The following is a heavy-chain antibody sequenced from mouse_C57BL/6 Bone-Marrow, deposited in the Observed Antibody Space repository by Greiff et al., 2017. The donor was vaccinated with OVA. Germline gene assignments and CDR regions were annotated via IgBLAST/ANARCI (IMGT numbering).Heavy chain of an antibody. Sequence: VQLQQPGAELVRPGSSVKLSCKASGYTFTSYWMHWVKQRPIQGLEWIGNIDPSDSETHYNQKFKDKATLTVDKSSSTAYMQLSSLTSEDSAVYYCAREGQLRGLFAYWGQGTLVTVSA. CDR1: GYTFTSYW. V-gene: IGHV1-52*01. CDR3: AREGQLRGLFAY. CDR2: IDPSDSET. J-gene: IGHJ3*01. D-gene: IGHD3-2*02.